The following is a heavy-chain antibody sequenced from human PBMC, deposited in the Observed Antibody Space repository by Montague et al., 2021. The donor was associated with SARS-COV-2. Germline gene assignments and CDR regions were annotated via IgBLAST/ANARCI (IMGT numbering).Heavy chain of an antibody. V-gene: IGHV4-59*01. J-gene: IGHJ4*02. Sequence: SETLSLTCSVSGASMKSYYWTWVRQSPGKELQWIGYTYYSGSTSYDPSLQSRLTMTVDTSKNQFTLRLMSVTAADSAVYYCARVEGMIGGITHFDYWGQGLPVTVSS. CDR2: TYYSGST. CDR3: ARVEGMIGGITHFDY. D-gene: IGHD2-21*01. CDR1: GASMKSYY.